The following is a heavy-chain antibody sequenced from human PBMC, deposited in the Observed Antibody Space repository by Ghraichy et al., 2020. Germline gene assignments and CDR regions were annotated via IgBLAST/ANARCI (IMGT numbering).Heavy chain of an antibody. D-gene: IGHD2-2*01. Sequence: LSLTCAASGFTFSSYAMSWVRQAPGKGLEWVSAISGSGGSTYYADSVKGRFTISRDNSKNTLYLQMNSLRAEDTAVYYCARGVVPAAMLLYWYFDLWGRGTLVTVSS. CDR1: GFTFSSYA. V-gene: IGHV3-23*01. J-gene: IGHJ2*01. CDR2: ISGSGGST. CDR3: ARGVVPAAMLLYWYFDL.